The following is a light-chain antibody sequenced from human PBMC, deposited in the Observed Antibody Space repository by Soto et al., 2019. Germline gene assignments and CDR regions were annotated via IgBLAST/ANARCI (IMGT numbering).Light chain of an antibody. CDR3: QQRSVWPIT. Sequence: EIVMTQSPVTLSVSPGERATLSCRASQNISRSLAWYQQKPGQSPRLLIYDASHRATGVPARFSGSGSGTDFTLTISGLEPEDFAVYYCQQRSVWPITFGQGTRLEIK. CDR1: QNISRS. CDR2: DAS. V-gene: IGKV3-11*01. J-gene: IGKJ5*01.